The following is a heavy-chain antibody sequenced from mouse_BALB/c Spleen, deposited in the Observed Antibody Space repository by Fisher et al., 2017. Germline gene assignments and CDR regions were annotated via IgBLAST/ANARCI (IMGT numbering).Heavy chain of an antibody. Sequence: QKFKGKATLTVDKSSSTAHMELRSLASEDSAVYYCARNGYDGNYWYFDVWGAGTTVTVSS. CDR3: ARNGYDGNYWYFDV. J-gene: IGHJ1*01. D-gene: IGHD2-3*01. V-gene: IGHV1-20*02.